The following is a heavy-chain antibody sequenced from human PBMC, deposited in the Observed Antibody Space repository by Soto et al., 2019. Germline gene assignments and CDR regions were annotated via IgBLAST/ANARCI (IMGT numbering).Heavy chain of an antibody. J-gene: IGHJ3*02. CDR3: AREAYGKLSAFDI. V-gene: IGHV1-3*01. D-gene: IGHD4-17*01. CDR2: INAGNGNT. Sequence: QVQLVQSGAEVKKPGASVKVSCKASGYTFTSYAMHWVRQAPGQRLEWMGWINAGNGNTKYSQKFQGRVTITRDTSASTAYMELSSLRSEDTAAYYCAREAYGKLSAFDIWGQGTMVTVSS. CDR1: GYTFTSYA.